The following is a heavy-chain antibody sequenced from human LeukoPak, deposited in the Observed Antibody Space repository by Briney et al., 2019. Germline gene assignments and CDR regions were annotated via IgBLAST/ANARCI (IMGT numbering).Heavy chain of an antibody. CDR3: ARAAAAGKPFDP. CDR1: GYSISSGYY. D-gene: IGHD6-13*01. Sequence: SETLSLTCTVSGYSISSGYYWGWIRQPPGKGLEWIGSIYHSGSTYYNPSLKSRVTISVDTSKNQFSLKLSSVTAADTAVYYCARAAAAGKPFDPWGQGTLATVSS. V-gene: IGHV4-38-2*02. CDR2: IYHSGST. J-gene: IGHJ5*02.